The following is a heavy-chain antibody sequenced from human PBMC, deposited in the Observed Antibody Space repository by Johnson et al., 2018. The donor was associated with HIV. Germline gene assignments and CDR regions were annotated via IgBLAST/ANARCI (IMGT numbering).Heavy chain of an antibody. CDR2: ISYDGSNK. CDR1: GLTFSSYA. V-gene: IGHV3-30*04. CDR3: ARGGIIHEAFDI. J-gene: IGHJ3*02. D-gene: IGHD1-1*01. Sequence: MQLVESGGGVVQPGRSLRLSCAASGLTFSSYAMHWVRQAPGKGLEWMAFISYDGSNKYFADSVKGRFTISRDNSKNTLYLHMSSLRAEETAVYYCARGGIIHEAFDIWGQGTMVTVSS.